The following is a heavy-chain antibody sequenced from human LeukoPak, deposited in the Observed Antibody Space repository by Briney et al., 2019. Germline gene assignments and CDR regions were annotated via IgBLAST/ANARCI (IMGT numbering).Heavy chain of an antibody. J-gene: IGHJ4*02. V-gene: IGHV3-23*01. D-gene: IGHD2-15*01. CDR2: ISNNGGYT. CDR3: AKQLGYCSDGSCYFPY. Sequence: GGSLRLSCAASGFTFSSYAMSWVRQAPGKGLEWVSAISNNGGYTYYADSVQGRFTISRDNSKSTLCLQMNSLRAEGTAVYYCAKQLGYCSDGSCYFPYWGQGTLVTVSS. CDR1: GFTFSSYA.